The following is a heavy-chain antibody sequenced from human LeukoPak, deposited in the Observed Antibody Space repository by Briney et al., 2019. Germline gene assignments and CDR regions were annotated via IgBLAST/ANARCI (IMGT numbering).Heavy chain of an antibody. CDR2: LYSDGNT. J-gene: IGHJ4*02. V-gene: IGHV3-53*01. Sequence: GGSLRLSCAASGFTVITNDMTWVRQAPGKGLEWDSVLYSDGNTKYADSVQGRFTISRDNSKNTLYLEMNSLSPDDTAVYYCARGVEPLAANTLAYWGQGTLVTVSS. D-gene: IGHD1-14*01. CDR1: GFTVITND. CDR3: ARGVEPLAANTLAY.